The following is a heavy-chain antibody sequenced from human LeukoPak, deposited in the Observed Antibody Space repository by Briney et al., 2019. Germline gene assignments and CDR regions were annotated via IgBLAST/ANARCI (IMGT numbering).Heavy chain of an antibody. CDR1: GGSISGDH. CDR3: ARRNDFGI. CDR2: IYYSGNT. J-gene: IGHJ3*02. V-gene: IGHV4-59*08. Sequence: SETLSLTCAVSGGSISGDHWNWIRQPPGKGLEWIGYIYYSGNTNYNPSLKSRVTISVDTSKNQFSLKLNSVTAADTAVYYCARRNDFGIWGQGTMVTVSS.